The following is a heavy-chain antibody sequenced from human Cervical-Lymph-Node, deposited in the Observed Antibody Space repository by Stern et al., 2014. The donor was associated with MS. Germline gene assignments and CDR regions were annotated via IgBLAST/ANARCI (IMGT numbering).Heavy chain of an antibody. D-gene: IGHD2-21*02. CDR1: GFTFSSHG. V-gene: IGHV3-33*01. CDR3: ASSHCGGDCPLPYFDY. J-gene: IGHJ4*02. Sequence: QVHLVESGGGVVQPGRSLRLSCAASGFTFSSHGMRWVRQAPCKGLELGAVIWFDGSNKSYADSVKGRFTISRDNSKNTLYLQMNSLRAEDTAVYYCASSHCGGDCPLPYFDYWGQGTLVTVSS. CDR2: IWFDGSNK.